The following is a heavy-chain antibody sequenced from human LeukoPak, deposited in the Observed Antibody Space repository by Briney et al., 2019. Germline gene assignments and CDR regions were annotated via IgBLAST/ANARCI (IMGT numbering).Heavy chain of an antibody. D-gene: IGHD2-2*01. Sequence: SETLSLTCTVSGGSMSSYYWTWIRQPPGKRLEWIGYIYYNGNNIYSPSLKSRVTISIDTSKNQFSLQLRSVTAADTAVYYCARAPIPAAKFDPWGQGTLVTVSS. CDR2: IYYNGNN. CDR1: GGSMSSYY. CDR3: ARAPIPAAKFDP. V-gene: IGHV4-59*01. J-gene: IGHJ5*02.